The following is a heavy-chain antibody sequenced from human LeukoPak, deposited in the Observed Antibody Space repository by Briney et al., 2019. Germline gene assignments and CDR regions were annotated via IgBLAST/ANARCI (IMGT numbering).Heavy chain of an antibody. V-gene: IGHV6-1*01. CDR2: TYYRSKWYN. Sequence: SGPGLVKPSQTLSLTCAISGDSVSSNTAAWNWXXXSXXXGXXXLGRTYYRSKWYNDYAVSVKSRITIIPDTSKNQFSLQLNSVTPEDTAVYYCAKQVGGTPFFDYWGQGTLVTVSS. J-gene: IGHJ4*02. CDR3: AKQVGGTPFFDY. CDR1: GDSVSSNTAA. D-gene: IGHD1-26*01.